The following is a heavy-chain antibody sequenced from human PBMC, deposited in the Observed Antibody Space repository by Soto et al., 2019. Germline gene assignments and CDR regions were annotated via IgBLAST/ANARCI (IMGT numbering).Heavy chain of an antibody. J-gene: IGHJ4*02. CDR2: IIPFFGTA. Sequence: ASVKVSCKASGGTFSTFGISWVRQAPGQGLEWMGGIIPFFGTARYSQKFEDRITITADESTNTVYMDLRSLTSEDTAIYYCAKSAPMDAGDKYYYDFWGQGALVTVSS. CDR1: GGTFSTFG. D-gene: IGHD4-17*01. CDR3: AKSAPMDAGDKYYYDF. V-gene: IGHV1-69*13.